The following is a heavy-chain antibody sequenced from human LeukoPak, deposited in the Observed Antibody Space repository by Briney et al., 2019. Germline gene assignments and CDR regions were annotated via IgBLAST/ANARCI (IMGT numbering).Heavy chain of an antibody. CDR3: ASNYYGSGSLDY. Sequence: SETLSLTCTVSGGSISSYYWTWIRQPPGKGLEWIGYIYKSGSTNYNPSLKSRVTISLDTSKNQISLKLSSVTAADTAVYYCASNYYGSGSLDYWGQGNLVTVSS. CDR2: IYKSGST. D-gene: IGHD3-10*01. V-gene: IGHV4-4*08. J-gene: IGHJ4*02. CDR1: GGSISSYY.